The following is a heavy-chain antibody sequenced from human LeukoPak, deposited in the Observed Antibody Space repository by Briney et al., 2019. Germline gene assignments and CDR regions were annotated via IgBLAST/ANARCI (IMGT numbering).Heavy chain of an antibody. CDR3: AKDRAPDYYDSSGYPEAFDI. J-gene: IGHJ3*02. CDR2: ISGSGGST. V-gene: IGHV3-23*01. Sequence: QPGGSLRLSCAASGFTFSSYAMSWVRQAPGKGLEWVSAISGSGGSTYYADSVKGRFTISRDNSKNTLYLQMNSLRAEDTAVYYCAKDRAPDYYDSSGYPEAFDIWGQGTMVTVSS. D-gene: IGHD3-22*01. CDR1: GFTFSSYA.